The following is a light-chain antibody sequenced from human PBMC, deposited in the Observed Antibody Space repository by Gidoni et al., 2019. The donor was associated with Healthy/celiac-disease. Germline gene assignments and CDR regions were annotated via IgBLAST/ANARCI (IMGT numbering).Light chain of an antibody. CDR3: LQDYNYPRT. V-gene: IGKV1-6*01. CDR2: AAS. CDR1: QGIRND. J-gene: IGKJ2*01. Sequence: AIQMTQSPSSLSASVGDRVTITGRASQGIRNDLGWYQQKPGKAPKLLIYAASSLQSGVPSRFSGSGAGTDFTLTISSLQPEDFATYYWLQDYNYPRTFGQGTKLEIK.